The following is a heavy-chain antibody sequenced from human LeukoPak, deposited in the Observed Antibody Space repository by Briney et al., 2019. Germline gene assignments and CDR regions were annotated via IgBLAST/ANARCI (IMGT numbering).Heavy chain of an antibody. CDR1: GIAFSSSA. D-gene: IGHD2-2*01. J-gene: IGHJ4*02. CDR2: ISGSGGSP. Sequence: GGSLRLSCAASGIAFSSSAMSWVRQAPGKGLEWVSAISGSGGSPYYADSVKGRFTISTDNSKNTLYLQMNSLRAEDTAIYYCAKVWGTDIVVVPTAPFDYWGQGTLVTVSS. CDR3: AKVWGTDIVVVPTAPFDY. V-gene: IGHV3-23*01.